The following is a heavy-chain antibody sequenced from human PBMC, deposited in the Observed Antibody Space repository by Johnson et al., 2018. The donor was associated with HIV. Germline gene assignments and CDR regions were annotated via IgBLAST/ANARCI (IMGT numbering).Heavy chain of an antibody. CDR2: IYSGGST. CDR1: GFSVSNTY. D-gene: IGHD3-10*01. V-gene: IGHV3-66*01. J-gene: IGHJ3*02. Sequence: EVQLVESGGGLVEPGGSLRLSCGASGFSVSNTYMNWVRQAPGKGLEWVSVIYSGGSTYYADSVRGRFTISRDNAKNSLYLQMNSLRAEDTAVYYCARDPYGSGPYVAFDIWGQGTMVTVSS. CDR3: ARDPYGSGPYVAFDI.